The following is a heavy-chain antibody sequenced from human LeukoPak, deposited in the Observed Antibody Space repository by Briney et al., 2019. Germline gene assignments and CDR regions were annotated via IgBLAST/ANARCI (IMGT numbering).Heavy chain of an antibody. J-gene: IGHJ6*03. Sequence: PSETLSLACAVYGGSFSDYYWNWIRQPPGKGLEWIGEINHSGSTNYNPSLKSRVTISVDTSKNQFSLKLSSVTAAGTAVYYCARQGVLRYFDWLRTYYYYMDVWGKGTTVTISS. D-gene: IGHD3-9*01. V-gene: IGHV4-34*01. CDR1: GGSFSDYY. CDR3: ARQGVLRYFDWLRTYYYYMDV. CDR2: INHSGST.